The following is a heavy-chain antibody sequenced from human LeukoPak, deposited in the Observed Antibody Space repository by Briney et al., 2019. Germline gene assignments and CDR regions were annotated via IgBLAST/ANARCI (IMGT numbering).Heavy chain of an antibody. CDR1: GCPFSTYA. CDR3: VKDGGIYPAWYFEY. J-gene: IGHJ4*02. D-gene: IGHD1-26*01. CDR2: LSDIGSMI. V-gene: IGHV3-23*01. Sequence: GGSLRLSCAASGCPFSTYAMTWVRQAPGKGLEWVSTLSDIGSMIYYADPVKGRFTISRDNSKNTVYLQMNSLRADDTAVYYCVKDGGIYPAWYFEYWGQGTLVTVSS.